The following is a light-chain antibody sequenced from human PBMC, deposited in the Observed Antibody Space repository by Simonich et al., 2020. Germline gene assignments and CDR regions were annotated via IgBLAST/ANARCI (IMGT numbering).Light chain of an antibody. CDR3: QQYGSSPPLT. Sequence: EIVLTQSPGTLSLSPGERATLSCRASQSVSSSYLAWYQQKPGLAPRLLIYDASSRAPGIPDRFSGSGSGTDFTLTISRLEPEDFAVYYCQQYGSSPPLTFGGGTKVEIK. V-gene: IGKV3D-20*01. J-gene: IGKJ4*01. CDR2: DAS. CDR1: QSVSSSY.